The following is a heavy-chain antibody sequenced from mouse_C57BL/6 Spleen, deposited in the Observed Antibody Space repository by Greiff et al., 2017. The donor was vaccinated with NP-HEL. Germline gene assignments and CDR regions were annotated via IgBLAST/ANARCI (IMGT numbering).Heavy chain of an antibody. CDR2: IWGDGNT. D-gene: IGHD2-1*01. J-gene: IGHJ4*01. Sequence: VHLVESGPGLVAPSQSLSITCTVSGFSLTSYGVSWVRQPPGTGLSWLGVIWGDGNTNYHSALISRLSISKDNSKSQVFLKMNSLQTDDTATYDCANGKGYAMDYRGQGTSVTVSS. CDR3: ANGKGYAMDY. V-gene: IGHV2-3*01. CDR1: GFSLTSYG.